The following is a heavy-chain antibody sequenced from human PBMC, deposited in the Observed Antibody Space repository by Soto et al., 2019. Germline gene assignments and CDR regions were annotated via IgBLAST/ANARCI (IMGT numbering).Heavy chain of an antibody. CDR1: GGSISSYY. CDR3: ARRWGRTFDY. J-gene: IGHJ4*02. Sequence: SETLSLTCTVSGGSISSYYWSWIRQPPGKGLEWIGYIYYSGSTNYNPSLKSRVTISVDTSKNQFSLKLSSATAADTAVYYCARRWGRTFDYWGQGTLVTVSS. D-gene: IGHD7-27*01. V-gene: IGHV4-59*08. CDR2: IYYSGST.